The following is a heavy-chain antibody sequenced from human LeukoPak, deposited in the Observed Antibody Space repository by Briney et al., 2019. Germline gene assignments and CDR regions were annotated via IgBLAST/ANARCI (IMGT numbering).Heavy chain of an antibody. CDR3: ARSTGYCSGGSCYSIFDY. Sequence: GGSLRLSCAASGFTFSSCAMHWVRQAPGKGLEWVAVISYDGSNKYYADSVKGRFTISRDNSKNTLYLQMNSLRAEDTAVYYCARSTGYCSGGSCYSIFDYWGQGTLVTVSS. CDR1: GFTFSSCA. V-gene: IGHV3-30-3*01. J-gene: IGHJ4*02. D-gene: IGHD2-15*01. CDR2: ISYDGSNK.